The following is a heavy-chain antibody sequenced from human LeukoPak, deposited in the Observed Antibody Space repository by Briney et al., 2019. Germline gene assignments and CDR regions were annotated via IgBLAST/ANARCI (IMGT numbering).Heavy chain of an antibody. D-gene: IGHD3-22*01. J-gene: IGHJ4*02. CDR3: ARAPKLYYYDSSGYYPALYYFDY. CDR2: INHSGST. CDR1: GGSFSGYY. Sequence: PSETLSLTCAVYGGSFSGYYWSWIRQPPGKGLEWIGEINHSGSTNYNPSLKSRVTISVDTSKNQFSLKLSSVTAADTAVYYCARAPKLYYYDSSGYYPALYYFDYWGQGTLVTVSS. V-gene: IGHV4-34*01.